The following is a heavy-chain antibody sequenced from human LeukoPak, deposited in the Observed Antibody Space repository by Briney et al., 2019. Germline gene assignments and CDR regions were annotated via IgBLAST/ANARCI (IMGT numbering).Heavy chain of an antibody. Sequence: PGGSLRLSCAASGFTFSSYWMHWVRQAPGEGLVWVARINRDGSSTNYADSVKGRFTISRDNVKNTLYLQLNSLRAEDTAVYSCARDEGLTTNLRGFDIWGQGTMVTVSS. D-gene: IGHD3-10*01. CDR1: GFTFSSYW. V-gene: IGHV3-74*01. CDR2: INRDGSST. CDR3: ARDEGLTTNLRGFDI. J-gene: IGHJ3*02.